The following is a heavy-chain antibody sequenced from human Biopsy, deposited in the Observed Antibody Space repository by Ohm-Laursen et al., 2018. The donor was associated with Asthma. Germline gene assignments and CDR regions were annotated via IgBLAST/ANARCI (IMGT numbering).Heavy chain of an antibody. V-gene: IGHV1-69*06. CDR2: ISPIFGSS. D-gene: IGHD3-16*02. CDR3: AKARCYYYYCDMEV. Sequence: SSVKVSCKASGGMFGNYAISWVRQAPGLGLEWMGGISPIFGSSNYAQRFQGRVTITADIFTRTVYMELSSLRSEDTAVLYCAKARCYYYYCDMEVWGQGTTVTVSS. J-gene: IGHJ6*02. CDR1: GGMFGNYA.